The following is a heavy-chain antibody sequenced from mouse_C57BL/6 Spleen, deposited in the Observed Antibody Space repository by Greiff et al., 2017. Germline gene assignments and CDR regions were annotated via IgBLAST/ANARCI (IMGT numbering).Heavy chain of an antibody. D-gene: IGHD2-12*01. CDR1: GFTFSSYA. J-gene: IGHJ1*03. CDR3: ASYSSRWYFDV. V-gene: IGHV5-4*01. Sequence: EVQVVESGGGLVKPGGSLKLSCAASGFTFSSYAMSWVRQTPEKRLEWVATISDGGSYTYYPDNVKGRFTISRDNAKNNLYLQMSHLKSEDTAMYYCASYSSRWYFDVWGTGTTVTVSS. CDR2: ISDGGSYT.